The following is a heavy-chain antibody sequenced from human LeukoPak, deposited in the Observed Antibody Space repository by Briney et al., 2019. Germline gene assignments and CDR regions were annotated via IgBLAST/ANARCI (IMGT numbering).Heavy chain of an antibody. CDR3: AREPDTAEGEYYYYYYGMDV. V-gene: IGHV3-21*01. CDR2: ISSSSSYI. D-gene: IGHD5-18*01. CDR1: GFTFSSYS. J-gene: IGHJ6*02. Sequence: GGSLRLSCAASGFTFSSYSMNWVRQAPGKGLEWVSSISSSSSYIYYADSVKGRFTISRDNAKNSLYLQVNSLRAEDTAVYYCAREPDTAEGEYYYYYYGMDVWGQGTTVTVSS.